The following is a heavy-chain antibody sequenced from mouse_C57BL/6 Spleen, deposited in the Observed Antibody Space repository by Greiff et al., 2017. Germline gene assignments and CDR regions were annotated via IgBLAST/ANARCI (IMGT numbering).Heavy chain of an antibody. CDR2: INPNNGGT. V-gene: IGHV1-18*01. CDR3: ARSRQLRLRYYAMDY. J-gene: IGHJ4*01. Sequence: VQLQQSGPELVKPGASVKIPCKASGYTFTDYNMDWVKQSHGKSLEWIGDINPNNGGTIYNQKFKGKATLTVDKSSSTAYMALRSLTSEDTAVYYCARSRQLRLRYYAMDYWGQGTSVTVSS. D-gene: IGHD3-2*02. CDR1: GYTFTDYN.